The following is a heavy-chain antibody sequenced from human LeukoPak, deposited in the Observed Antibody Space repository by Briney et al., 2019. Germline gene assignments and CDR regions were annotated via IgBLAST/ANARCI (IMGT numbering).Heavy chain of an antibody. CDR3: ARGLDTMVRGVILDY. Sequence: GGSLRLSCAASGFTVSGNYMSWVRQAPGKGLEWVSVLYSGGSTYYADSVKGRFTISRDNSKNTLYLQMNSLRAEDTAVHYCARGLDTMVRGVILDYWGQGTLVTVSS. D-gene: IGHD3-10*01. V-gene: IGHV3-66*02. J-gene: IGHJ4*02. CDR1: GFTVSGNY. CDR2: LYSGGST.